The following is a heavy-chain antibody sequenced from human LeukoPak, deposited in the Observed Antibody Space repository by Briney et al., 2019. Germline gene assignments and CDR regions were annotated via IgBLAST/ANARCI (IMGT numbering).Heavy chain of an antibody. D-gene: IGHD5-24*01. CDR1: GFTFSSYA. CDR3: AKAGQFALFDS. J-gene: IGHJ4*02. Sequence: GGSLRLSCAASGFTFSSYAMSWVRQAPGKGLEWVSAIGGSGGTAYYADSVKGRFTISRDNSKNTLYLQMNSLRAEDTAVYYCAKAGQFALFDSWGQGTLVTVSS. V-gene: IGHV3-23*01. CDR2: IGGSGGTA.